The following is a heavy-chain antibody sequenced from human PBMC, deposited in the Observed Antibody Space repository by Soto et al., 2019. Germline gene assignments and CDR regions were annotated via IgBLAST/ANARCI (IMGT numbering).Heavy chain of an antibody. V-gene: IGHV2-5*01. D-gene: IGHD3-3*01. CDR1: GFSLSTSGVG. Sequence: SGPTLVNPTQTLTLTCTFSGFSLSTSGVGVGWIRQPPGKALEWLALIYWNDDKRYSPSLKSRLTITKDTSKNQVVLTMTNMDPVDTATYYCAHQHRGASYDFWSGPVRDWLDPWGQGTLVTVSS. CDR3: AHQHRGASYDFWSGPVRDWLDP. J-gene: IGHJ5*02. CDR2: IYWNDDK.